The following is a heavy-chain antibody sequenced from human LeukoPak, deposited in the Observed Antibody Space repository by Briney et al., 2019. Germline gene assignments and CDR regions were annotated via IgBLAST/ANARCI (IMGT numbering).Heavy chain of an antibody. V-gene: IGHV3-48*03. CDR2: ISSSGSTI. J-gene: IGHJ5*02. D-gene: IGHD6-13*01. CDR3: AKGAAAGKVDWFDP. CDR1: GFTFSSYE. Sequence: GGSLRLSCAASGFTFSSYEMNWVRQAPGKGLEWVSYISSSGSTIYYADSGEGRFIISRDISKNTMFLQMYSLRAEDTAVYYCAKGAAAGKVDWFDPWGQGTLVTVSS.